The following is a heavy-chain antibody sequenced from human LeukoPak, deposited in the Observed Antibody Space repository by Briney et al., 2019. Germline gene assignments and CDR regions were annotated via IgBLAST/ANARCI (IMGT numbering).Heavy chain of an antibody. Sequence: ASVKVSCKVSGYSLTELPMHWVRQAPGKGLEWMGGFDPEDGETIYAQTLQGRVTMTEDTSTDTAYMELSSLRSEDTAVYYCASLKNSYDSSGYLVTDAFDIWGQGTMVTVSS. CDR2: FDPEDGET. V-gene: IGHV1-24*01. D-gene: IGHD3-22*01. CDR1: GYSLTELP. J-gene: IGHJ3*02. CDR3: ASLKNSYDSSGYLVTDAFDI.